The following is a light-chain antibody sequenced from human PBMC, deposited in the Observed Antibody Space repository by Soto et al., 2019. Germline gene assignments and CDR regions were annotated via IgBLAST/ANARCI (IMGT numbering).Light chain of an antibody. Sequence: AIQLTQSPSSLSASVGDRVTITCRASQDIRGALAWYQQKPGKAPKILLYDVSTLESGVPSRFSGSGSGTDFTLTISSLQPVDFATYYCQQFNSYPITFGQGTKVEVK. CDR1: QDIRGA. CDR2: DVS. CDR3: QQFNSYPIT. J-gene: IGKJ1*01. V-gene: IGKV1-13*02.